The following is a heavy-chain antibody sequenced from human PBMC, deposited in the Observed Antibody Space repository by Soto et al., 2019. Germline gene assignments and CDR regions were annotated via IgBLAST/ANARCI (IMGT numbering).Heavy chain of an antibody. CDR1: GGSISSTNYY. J-gene: IGHJ5*02. V-gene: IGHV4-30-4*01. D-gene: IGHD3-22*01. CDR3: ARDTLYYYDSRTYHRWFDP. Sequence: PSETLSLTCTVPGGSISSTNYYWSWIRQPPGKGLEWIGYIYYSGTTYYNPSLKSRVTISIDTSKNQFSLKLNSVTAADTAVYYCARDTLYYYDSRTYHRWFDPWGQGTLVTVSS. CDR2: IYYSGTT.